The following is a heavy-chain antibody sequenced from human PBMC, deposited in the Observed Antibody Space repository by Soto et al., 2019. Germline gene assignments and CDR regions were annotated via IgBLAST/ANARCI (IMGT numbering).Heavy chain of an antibody. J-gene: IGHJ4*02. V-gene: IGHV3-21*01. CDR1: GFTFNTYT. Sequence: EVQLVESGGGLVKPGGSLRLSCAASGFTFNTYTMSWVRQAPGRGLEWVASISRTSNYIYYVDSVKGRFTISRDNAKNSLYLQMNSLRAEDTAVYYCRREAYDYWGQGTLVTVSS. D-gene: IGHD1-26*01. CDR3: RREAYDY. CDR2: ISRTSNYI.